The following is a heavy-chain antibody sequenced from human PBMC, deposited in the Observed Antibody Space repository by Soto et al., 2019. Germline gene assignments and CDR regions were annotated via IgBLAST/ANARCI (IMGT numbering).Heavy chain of an antibody. CDR2: ISAHNGNT. CDR3: ARGRYGDY. Sequence: QVHLVQSGAEVKKPGASVKVSCKASGYTFTSYGITWVRQAPGQGLEWMGWISAHNGNTDYAQKLQVRVIVTRDSSTGTAYMALRGLGSDDTAVYYCARGRYGDYWGQGALVTVSS. V-gene: IGHV1-18*01. CDR1: GYTFTSYG. J-gene: IGHJ4*02. D-gene: IGHD1-1*01.